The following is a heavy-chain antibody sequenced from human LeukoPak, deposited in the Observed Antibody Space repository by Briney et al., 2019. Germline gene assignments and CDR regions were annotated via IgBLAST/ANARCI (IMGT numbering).Heavy chain of an antibody. V-gene: IGHV3-21*01. CDR2: IKSDSSYK. CDR1: GFTFSIYN. CDR3: ARDDYFDSSGYYSDDAFDI. Sequence: GGSLRLSCAASGFTFSIYNMNWVRLAPGKGLEWVPSIKSDSSYKYYADSIRGRFTVSRDNAKNSLYLQMDSLRAEDTAVYYCARDDYFDSSGYYSDDAFDIWGQGTMVTVSS. J-gene: IGHJ3*02. D-gene: IGHD3-22*01.